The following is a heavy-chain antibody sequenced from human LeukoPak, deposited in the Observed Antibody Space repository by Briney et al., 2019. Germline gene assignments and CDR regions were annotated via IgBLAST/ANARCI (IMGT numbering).Heavy chain of an antibody. CDR2: IYYSGNT. J-gene: IGHJ4*02. CDR3: ASEYCSGGSCYGVDY. V-gene: IGHV4-59*01. CDR1: GGSISSYY. Sequence: SETLSLTCTVSGGSISSYYWSWIRQPPGKGLEWIGYIYYSGNTNYNPSLKSRVTISVDTSKNQFSLKLSSVTAADTAVYYCASEYCSGGSCYGVDYWGQGTLVTVSS. D-gene: IGHD2-15*01.